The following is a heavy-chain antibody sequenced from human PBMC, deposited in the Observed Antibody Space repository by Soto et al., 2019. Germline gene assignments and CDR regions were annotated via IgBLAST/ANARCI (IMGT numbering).Heavy chain of an antibody. CDR2: IYYSGST. CDR3: ARHGVDGYINDY. CDR1: GGSISSSAYY. V-gene: IGHV4-39*01. D-gene: IGHD5-12*01. J-gene: IGHJ4*02. Sequence: QLQLQESGPGLMKPSQTLSLTCSVSGGSISSSAYYWGWIRQPPGKGLEWIGNIYYSGSTYYNPSIKSRVTTSVDTSKNQFSLRLSSVTAADTAVYYCARHGVDGYINDYWGQGTLVTVSS.